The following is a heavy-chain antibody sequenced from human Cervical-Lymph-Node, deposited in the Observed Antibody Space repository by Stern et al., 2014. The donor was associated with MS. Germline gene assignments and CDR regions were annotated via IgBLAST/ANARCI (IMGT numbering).Heavy chain of an antibody. CDR3: ARGRWYGDY. Sequence: QLQLQESGPGLVKPSETLSLTCTVSGASISSSHWTWIRQTPGKGLEWIGDVYQSGSTNYKPSLKSRATIVVDTSKNQVSLKLTSVTAADTAVYYCARGRWYGDYWGQGTLVTVSS. D-gene: IGHD2-15*01. CDR2: VYQSGST. CDR1: GASISSSH. J-gene: IGHJ4*02. V-gene: IGHV4-59*01.